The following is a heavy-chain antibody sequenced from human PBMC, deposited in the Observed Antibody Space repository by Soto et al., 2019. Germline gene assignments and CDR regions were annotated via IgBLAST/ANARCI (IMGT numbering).Heavy chain of an antibody. CDR3: ASGTNGAFFVY. Sequence: GGSLRLSCAASGFTFSSYAMSWVRQAPGKGLEWVSAISGSGGSTYYADSVKGRFTISRDNVKNSLYLQMNSLRAEDTAVYYCASGTNGAFFVYWGQGILVTVSS. D-gene: IGHD2-8*01. CDR2: ISGSGGST. J-gene: IGHJ4*02. V-gene: IGHV3-23*01. CDR1: GFTFSSYA.